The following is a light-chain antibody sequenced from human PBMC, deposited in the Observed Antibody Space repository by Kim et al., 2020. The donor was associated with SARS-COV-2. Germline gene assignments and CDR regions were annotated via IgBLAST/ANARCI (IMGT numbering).Light chain of an antibody. CDR3: HQYGSAPWG. J-gene: IGKJ1*01. CDR2: GAS. Sequence: SPGERAPLSCRASQSISSSYLVGFQQKPGQPPRLLIYGASNRATGIPDRFRGSGSGTDFTLIINRLEPEDFAVYYCHQYGSAPWGFGQGTKVDIK. CDR1: QSISSSY. V-gene: IGKV3-20*01.